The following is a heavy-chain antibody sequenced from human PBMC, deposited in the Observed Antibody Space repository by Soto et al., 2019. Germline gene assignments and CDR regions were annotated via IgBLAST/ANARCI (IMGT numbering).Heavy chain of an antibody. D-gene: IGHD6-19*01. J-gene: IGHJ4*02. V-gene: IGHV3-15*01. CDR2: IKSKTVGGTT. CDR1: GFTFSNAW. CDR3: TTGGVSSGWYFDY. Sequence: EVQLVESGGGLVKPGGSLRLSCAASGFTFSNAWMSWVRQAPGKGLEWVGRIKSKTVGGTTDYAAPVKGRFTISRDDTENTLYLKMNSLKTEDTAVYYCTTGGVSSGWYFDYWGQGTMVTVSS.